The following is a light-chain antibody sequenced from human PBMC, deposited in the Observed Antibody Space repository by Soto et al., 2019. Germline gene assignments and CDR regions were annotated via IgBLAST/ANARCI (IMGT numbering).Light chain of an antibody. CDR2: ANS. V-gene: IGLV1-40*01. CDR3: QSYDYRVRGSV. CDR1: SSNIGAGYD. J-gene: IGLJ7*01. Sequence: QSVLTQPLSVSGAPGQRVTISCTGSSSNIGAGYDVHWYQQLPGTAPKLLIYANSNRPSGVPDRFSGSKSGTSASLAITGLQAEDEAEYYCQSYDYRVRGSVFGGGTQLTVL.